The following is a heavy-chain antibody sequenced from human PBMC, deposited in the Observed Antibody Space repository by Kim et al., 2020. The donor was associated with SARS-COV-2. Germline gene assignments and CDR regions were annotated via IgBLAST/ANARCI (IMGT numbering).Heavy chain of an antibody. D-gene: IGHD3-10*01. Sequence: SETLSLTCTVSGGSISSGDYYWSWIRQPPGKGLEWIGYIYYSGSTYYNPSLKSRVTLSLETSKNQFSLKLSSVTAADTAVYYCARVALWFGEFTFVIWGQGTMVTVSS. CDR1: GGSISSGDYY. CDR2: IYYSGST. V-gene: IGHV4-30-4*01. CDR3: ARVALWFGEFTFVI. J-gene: IGHJ3*02.